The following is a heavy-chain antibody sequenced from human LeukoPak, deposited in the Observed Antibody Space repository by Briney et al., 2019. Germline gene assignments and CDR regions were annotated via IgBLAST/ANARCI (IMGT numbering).Heavy chain of an antibody. Sequence: GGSLRLSCAASRFTFNSYGMSWVRQAPGKGLEWVSTISGSAYNTYYADSVKGRFTISRDNSANTLYLQMNSPRTEAYALYYCAKHSGSYFIYYVDSWGQGTLVTVSS. CDR3: AKHSGSYFIYYVDS. V-gene: IGHV3-23*01. J-gene: IGHJ4*02. CDR1: RFTFNSYG. D-gene: IGHD1-26*01. CDR2: ISGSAYNT.